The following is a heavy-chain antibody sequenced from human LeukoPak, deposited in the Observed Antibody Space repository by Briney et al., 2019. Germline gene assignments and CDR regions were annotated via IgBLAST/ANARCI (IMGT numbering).Heavy chain of an antibody. J-gene: IGHJ4*02. V-gene: IGHV3-30-3*01. CDR2: ISYDGSNK. CDR1: GFTFSSYA. D-gene: IGHD1-26*01. Sequence: GRSLRLSCAASGFTFSSYAMHWVRQAPGKGLEWVAVISYDGSNKYYADSVKGRFTISRDNSKNTLYLQMNSLRAEDTAVYYCARPPYSPYSPSFDYWGQGTLVTASS. CDR3: ARPPYSPYSPSFDY.